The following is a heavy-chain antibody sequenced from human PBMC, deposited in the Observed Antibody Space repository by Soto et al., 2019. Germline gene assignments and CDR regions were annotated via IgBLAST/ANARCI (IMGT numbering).Heavy chain of an antibody. CDR3: ATTPRHYYDSSGYYG. D-gene: IGHD3-22*01. Sequence: EVQLLESGGGLVQPGGSLRLSCAASGFTFSSYAMSWVRQAPGKGLEWVSAISGSGGSTYYEDSVKGRFTISRDNSKNTLYLQMNSLRAEDTAVYYCATTPRHYYDSSGYYGWGQGTLVTVSS. CDR2: ISGSGGST. J-gene: IGHJ4*02. V-gene: IGHV3-23*01. CDR1: GFTFSSYA.